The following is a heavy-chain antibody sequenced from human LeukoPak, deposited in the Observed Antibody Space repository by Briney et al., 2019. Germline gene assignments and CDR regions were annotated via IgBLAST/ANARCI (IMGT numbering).Heavy chain of an antibody. CDR2: MNPYSGDR. CDR3: ARTTSLTASGYDY. V-gene: IGHV1-8*03. J-gene: IGHJ4*02. Sequence: ASVKVSCTTSGYTFTTYHINWVRQATGQGREWLGWMNPYSGDRGYAQKFQGRLSITSDTSISTAYMELSSLRSDDTAVYFCARTTSLTASGYDYWGQGTLVTVSS. D-gene: IGHD4-17*01. CDR1: GYTFTTYH.